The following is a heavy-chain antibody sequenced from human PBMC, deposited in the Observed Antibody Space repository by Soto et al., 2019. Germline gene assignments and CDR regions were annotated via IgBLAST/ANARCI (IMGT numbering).Heavy chain of an antibody. V-gene: IGHV3-30*18. CDR2: ISYDGSNK. Sequence: PGGSLRPSCAASGFTFSSYGMHWVRQAPGKGLEWVAVISYDGSNKYYADSVKGRFTISRDNSKNTLYLQMNSLRAEDTAVYYCAKDPHPPGNDVFDIWGKGTMVPVS. D-gene: IGHD3-16*01. CDR3: AKDPHPPGNDVFDI. CDR1: GFTFSSYG. J-gene: IGHJ3*02.